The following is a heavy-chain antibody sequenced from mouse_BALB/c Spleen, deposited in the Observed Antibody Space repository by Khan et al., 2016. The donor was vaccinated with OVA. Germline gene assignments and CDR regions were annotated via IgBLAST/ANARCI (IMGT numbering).Heavy chain of an antibody. Sequence: EVELVESGGDLVKPGGSLKLSCAASGFTFSNYGMSWVRQTPDKRLEWVAIISTSGSYTYYPDSVKGRFTISRENAKNHLYLPMSSLKSEDTAIYYCASCVYGSSYDYYAMDYWGQGTSVTVSS. V-gene: IGHV5-6*01. J-gene: IGHJ4*01. CDR1: GFTFSNYG. CDR3: ASCVYGSSYDYYAMDY. D-gene: IGHD1-1*01. CDR2: ISTSGSYT.